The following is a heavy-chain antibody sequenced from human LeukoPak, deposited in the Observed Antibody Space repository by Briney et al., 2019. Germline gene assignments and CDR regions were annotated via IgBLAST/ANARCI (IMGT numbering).Heavy chain of an antibody. CDR3: AKTKGYSYGYYFDY. J-gene: IGHJ4*02. D-gene: IGHD5-18*01. Sequence: GGSLRLSCAASGFTFSGYAMRWVRQSLGKGLEWVAVMSYDGFNKYYADSVKGRFTISRDNSKNTLYLQMNSLRAEDTAVYYCAKTKGYSYGYYFDYWGQGTLVTVSS. CDR2: MSYDGFNK. V-gene: IGHV3-30*18. CDR1: GFTFSGYA.